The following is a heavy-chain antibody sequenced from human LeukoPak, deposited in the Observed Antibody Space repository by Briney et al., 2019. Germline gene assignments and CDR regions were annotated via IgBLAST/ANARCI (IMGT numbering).Heavy chain of an antibody. Sequence: SDTLSLTCTVSGGSVSSGSYYWSWIRQPPGKGLEWIGYIYYSGSTNYNPSLKNRVTISLDTSKSQCSLRLSSVTAADTAVYYCALWFCSRTSCYVDYWGQGTLVTVSS. CDR3: ALWFCSRTSCYVDY. CDR2: IYYSGST. V-gene: IGHV4-61*01. J-gene: IGHJ4*02. CDR1: GGSVSSGSYY. D-gene: IGHD2-2*01.